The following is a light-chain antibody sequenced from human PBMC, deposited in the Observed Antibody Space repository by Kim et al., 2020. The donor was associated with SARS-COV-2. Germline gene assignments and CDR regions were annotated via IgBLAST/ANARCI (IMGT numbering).Light chain of an antibody. CDR1: QSISTY. CDR2: AAS. V-gene: IGKV1-39*01. J-gene: IGKJ2*03. CDR3: QQSYSTPLHS. Sequence: ATVGDRVTITCRASQSISTYLNWYQQKPGKAPQLLIYAASSLQSGVPSRFSGSGSGTNCTLTISSLQPDDFATYYCQQSYSTPLHSFGQGTKLEI.